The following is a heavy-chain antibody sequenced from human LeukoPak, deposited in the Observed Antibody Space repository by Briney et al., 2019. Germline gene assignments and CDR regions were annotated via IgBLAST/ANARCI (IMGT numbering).Heavy chain of an antibody. CDR3: ARVMSVAQSQVDH. Sequence: ASVKVSCKASGHTFTGYYIHWVRQAPGQGLERMGWINPNSGDTNSAQKFQGRVTLTSDTSISIAYMELSRLRSDDTAVYYCARVMSVAQSQVDHWGQGTLVTVSS. V-gene: IGHV1-2*02. J-gene: IGHJ4*02. D-gene: IGHD5-12*01. CDR2: INPNSGDT. CDR1: GHTFTGYY.